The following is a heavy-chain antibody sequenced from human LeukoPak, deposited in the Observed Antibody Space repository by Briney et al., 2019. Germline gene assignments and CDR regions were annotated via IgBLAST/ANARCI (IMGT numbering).Heavy chain of an antibody. CDR1: GFTFSSYA. J-gene: IGHJ4*01. Sequence: PGGSLRLSCAASGFTFSSYAMSWVRQAPGKGLEWVSAISGSGGSTYYADSVKGRFTISRDNSKNTLYLQMNSLRAEDTAVYYCAKGAPYYYGSGSKGSLDYWGQEPWSPSPQ. CDR2: ISGSGGST. D-gene: IGHD3-10*01. V-gene: IGHV3-23*01. CDR3: AKGAPYYYGSGSKGSLDY.